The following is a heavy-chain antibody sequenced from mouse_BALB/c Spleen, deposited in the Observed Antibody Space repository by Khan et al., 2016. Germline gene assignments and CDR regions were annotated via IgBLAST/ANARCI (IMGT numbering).Heavy chain of an antibody. CDR1: GFTFTDYY. J-gene: IGHJ3*01. D-gene: IGHD2-4*01. CDR2: IRNKANGYTT. CDR3: ARVYYDYSFAY. V-gene: IGHV7-3*02. Sequence: EVELVESGGGLVQPGGSLRLSCATSGFTFTDYYMSWVRQPPGKALEWLGFIRNKANGYTTEYSASVKGRFTISRDNSQSILYLQMNTLRAEDSATYYCARVYYDYSFAYWGQGTLVTVSA.